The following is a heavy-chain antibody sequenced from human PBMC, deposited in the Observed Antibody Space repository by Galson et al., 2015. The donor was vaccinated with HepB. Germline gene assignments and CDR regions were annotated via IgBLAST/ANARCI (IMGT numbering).Heavy chain of an antibody. CDR2: INAGNGNT. CDR1: GYTFTSYA. D-gene: IGHD3-9*01. Sequence: SVKVSCKASGYTFTSYAMHWVRQAPGQRLEWMGWINAGNGNTKYSQKFQGRVTITRDTSASTAYMELSSLRSEDTAVYYCARGDVLRYFDWLFHGRDFDYWGQGTLVTVSS. V-gene: IGHV1-3*01. CDR3: ARGDVLRYFDWLFHGRDFDY. J-gene: IGHJ4*02.